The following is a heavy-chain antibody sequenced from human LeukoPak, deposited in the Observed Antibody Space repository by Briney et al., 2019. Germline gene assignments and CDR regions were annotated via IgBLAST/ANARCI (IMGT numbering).Heavy chain of an antibody. V-gene: IGHV1-69*13. CDR3: APDPYTSGTYFSPY. CDR1: GGTFSSYA. CDR2: IIPIFGTA. Sequence: VASVKVSCKASGGTFSSYAISWVRQAPGQGLEWMGGIIPIFGTANYAQKFQDRVTITADESTSTAYMELSSLRSEDTAVYYCAPDPYTSGTYFSPYWGQGTLVTVSS. D-gene: IGHD3-10*01. J-gene: IGHJ4*02.